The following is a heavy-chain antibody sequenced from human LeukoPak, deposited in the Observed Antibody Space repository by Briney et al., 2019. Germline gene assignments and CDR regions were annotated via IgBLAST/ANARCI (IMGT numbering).Heavy chain of an antibody. J-gene: IGHJ5*02. CDR3: ARSKTVAGTRWFDP. D-gene: IGHD6-19*01. Sequence: GGSLRLSCAASGFTFSSYSMNWVRQAPGKGLEWVSSISSSSSYIYYADSVKGRLTISRDNAKNSLYLQMNSLRAEDTAVYYCARSKTVAGTRWFDPWGQGTLVTVSS. V-gene: IGHV3-21*01. CDR2: ISSSSSYI. CDR1: GFTFSSYS.